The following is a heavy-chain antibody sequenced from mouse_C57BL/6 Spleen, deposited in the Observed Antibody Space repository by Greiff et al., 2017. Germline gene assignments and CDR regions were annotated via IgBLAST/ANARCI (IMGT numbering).Heavy chain of an antibody. CDR1: GFTFSSYA. CDR3: TRDSAYYSNYGYAMDY. D-gene: IGHD2-5*01. Sequence: EVQRVESGEGLVKPGGSLKLSCAASGFTFSSYALSWVRQTPEKRLAWVAYISSGGDYIYYSDTVKGRFTISRDNARNTLYLQMSSLKSEDTAMYYCTRDSAYYSNYGYAMDYWGQGTSVTVSS. CDR2: ISSGGDYI. V-gene: IGHV5-9-1*02. J-gene: IGHJ4*01.